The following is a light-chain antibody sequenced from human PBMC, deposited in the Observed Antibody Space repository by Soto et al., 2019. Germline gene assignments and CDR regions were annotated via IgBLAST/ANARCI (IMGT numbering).Light chain of an antibody. Sequence: DIQLTQSPPTLSASVGDRVTITCRASQSIRYYLAWYQQMPGKAPKLLIYGASSLQIGVPSRFSGSGSGTEFTLTISSLQPDDVATYFCQHHNSYSQTFGQGTKVEIK. J-gene: IGKJ1*01. CDR2: GAS. CDR3: QHHNSYSQT. V-gene: IGKV1-5*01. CDR1: QSIRYY.